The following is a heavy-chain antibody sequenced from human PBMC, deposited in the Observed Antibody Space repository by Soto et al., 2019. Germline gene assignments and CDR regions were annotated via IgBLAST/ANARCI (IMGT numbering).Heavy chain of an antibody. J-gene: IGHJ6*02. CDR1: GDTFSSYT. CDR2: VIPVLGVT. CDR3: ARRRYCGADCYSQYYYGMDI. D-gene: IGHD2-21*02. Sequence: QVQLVQSGAELKKPGSSVKVSCRSGGDTFSSYTVSWVRQAPGQGLEWMGRVIPVLGVTNYARKFQGRVSITAEKSTSTDYLELRSLTSGDSGVYYCARRRYCGADCYSQYYYGMDIWGQGTTVIVSS. V-gene: IGHV1-69*02.